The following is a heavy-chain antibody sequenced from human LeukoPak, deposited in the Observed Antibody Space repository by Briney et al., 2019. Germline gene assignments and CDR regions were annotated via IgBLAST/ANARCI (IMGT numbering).Heavy chain of an antibody. CDR1: GGSFSGYY. V-gene: IGHV4-34*01. Sequence: KPSETLSLTCAVHGGSFSGYYWSWIRQPPGKGLEWIGEINHSGSTNYNPSLKSRVTISVDTSKNQFSLKLSSVTAADTAVYYCARLHSFWSGYPPDYWGQGTLVTVSS. CDR3: ARLHSFWSGYPPDY. CDR2: INHSGST. J-gene: IGHJ4*02. D-gene: IGHD3-3*01.